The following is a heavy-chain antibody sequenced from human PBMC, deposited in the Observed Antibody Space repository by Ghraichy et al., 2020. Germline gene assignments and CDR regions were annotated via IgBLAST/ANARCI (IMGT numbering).Heavy chain of an antibody. CDR2: ISWNSGSI. D-gene: IGHD6-19*01. V-gene: IGHV3-9*01. Sequence: GGSLRLSCAASGFTFDDYAMHCVRQAPGKGLEWVSGISWNSGSIGYADSVKGRFTISRDNAKNSLYLQMNSLRAEDTALYYCAKDQTAGTGGAFDYWGQGTLVTVSS. J-gene: IGHJ4*02. CDR3: AKDQTAGTGGAFDY. CDR1: GFTFDDYA.